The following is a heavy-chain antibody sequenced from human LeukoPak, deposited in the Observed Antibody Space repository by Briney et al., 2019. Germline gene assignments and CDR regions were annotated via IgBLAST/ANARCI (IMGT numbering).Heavy chain of an antibody. Sequence: PGGSLRLSCAASGFTFTFYWMSWVRQAPGKGLEWVANIKQDGSDKYYVGSVKGRFAISRDNSKNSLYLQMNSLRAEDTAFYFCARYSNKYDFGSSGHYRSFDYWGQGTLVSVSS. CDR1: GFTFTFYW. V-gene: IGHV3-7*01. CDR3: ARYSNKYDFGSSGHYRSFDY. CDR2: IKQDGSDK. D-gene: IGHD3-22*01. J-gene: IGHJ4*02.